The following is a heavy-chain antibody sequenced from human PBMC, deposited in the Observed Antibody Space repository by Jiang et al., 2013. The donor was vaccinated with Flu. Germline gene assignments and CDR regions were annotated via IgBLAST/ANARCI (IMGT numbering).Heavy chain of an antibody. D-gene: IGHD3-9*01. V-gene: IGHV1-69*04. CDR1: GYSFSRYA. CDR3: ARDTLQSTVATFEPLDS. Sequence: SVKVSCKASGYSFSRYAIHWVRQAPGQGLEWMGRIIPIIDVANYAQKFLGRVRLTTDKSTTTAYMEVNNLRSEDTAVYYCARDTLQSTVATFEPLDSWGQGTLVTVSS. CDR2: IIPIIDVA. J-gene: IGHJ3*01.